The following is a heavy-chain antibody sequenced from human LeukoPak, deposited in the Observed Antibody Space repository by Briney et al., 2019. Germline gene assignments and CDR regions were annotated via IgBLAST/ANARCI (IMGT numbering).Heavy chain of an antibody. CDR1: GGTFSSYA. CDR2: IIPIFGTA. CDR3: ARDGDDYGDYGPPDY. Sequence: SVKVSCKASGGTFSSYAISWVRQAPGQGLEWMGGIIPIFGTANYAQKFQGRVTVTADESTSTAYMELSSLRSEDTAVYYCARDGDDYGDYGPPDYWGQGTLVTVSS. V-gene: IGHV1-69*01. J-gene: IGHJ4*02. D-gene: IGHD4-17*01.